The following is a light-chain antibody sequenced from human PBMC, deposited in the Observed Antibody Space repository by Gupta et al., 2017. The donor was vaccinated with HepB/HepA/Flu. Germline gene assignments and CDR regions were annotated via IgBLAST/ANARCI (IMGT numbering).Light chain of an antibody. CDR2: RDT. J-gene: IGLJ2*01. CDR1: NFGRYN. CDR3: QVWDSNTVV. Sequence: SSELIQPLSVSVALGQTARITCGGNNFGRYNLYWYQQKPGQDPVLVIYRDTNRASGIPERFSGSKSGNTATLVISRAQDGDEDDYYCQVWDSNTVVFGGGTKLSVL. V-gene: IGLV3-9*01.